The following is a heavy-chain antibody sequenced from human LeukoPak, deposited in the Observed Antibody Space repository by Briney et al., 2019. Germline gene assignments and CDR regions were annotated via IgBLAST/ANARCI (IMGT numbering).Heavy chain of an antibody. D-gene: IGHD5-18*01. CDR1: EFTFSSYS. Sequence: GGSLRLSCAASEFTFSSYSINWVRQAPGKGLEWVSSISSIRSYIYYADSVKGRFTISRDNAKNSLYLQMNSLRAEDTAVYYCVRLRGGYNYALVPFDFWGQGTLVTVSS. V-gene: IGHV3-21*01. J-gene: IGHJ4*02. CDR2: ISSIRSYI. CDR3: VRLRGGYNYALVPFDF.